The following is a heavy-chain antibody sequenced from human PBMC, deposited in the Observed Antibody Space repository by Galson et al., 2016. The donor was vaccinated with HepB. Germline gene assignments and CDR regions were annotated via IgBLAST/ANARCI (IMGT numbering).Heavy chain of an antibody. CDR1: GYTFTDYY. D-gene: IGHD6-6*01. J-gene: IGHJ4*02. CDR3: AREPYTSSYFDY. V-gene: IGHV1-2*04. Sequence: SVKVSCKASGYTFTDYYIHWVRQAPGQGLDWMGWINPNSGDTRYAQKFQGWVTMTRDTSITTAYMDLNRLRSDDTAVYFCAREPYTSSYFDYLGQGTLVTGSS. CDR2: INPNSGDT.